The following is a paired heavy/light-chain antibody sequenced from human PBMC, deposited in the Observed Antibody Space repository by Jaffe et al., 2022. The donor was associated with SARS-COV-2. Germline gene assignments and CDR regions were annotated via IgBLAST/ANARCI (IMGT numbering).Light chain of an antibody. V-gene: IGLV1-40*01. CDR3: QSYDSSLSDYWV. Sequence: QSVLTQPPSVSGAPGQMVTISCTGSSSNIGAGYNVHWFQQLPGTAPKLLIYRNTNRPSGVPDRFSGSKSGTSASLAISGLQAEDEADYYCQSYDSSLSDYWVFGGGTKLTVL. CDR1: SSNIGAGYN. CDR2: RNT. J-gene: IGLJ3*02.
Heavy chain of an antibody. Sequence: EVQLVQSGAEVKEPGESLKISCKGSGYSFDTYWIGWVRQMPGKGLEWMGIIYPGDSDTRYSPSFQGQVTISADKSISTAYLQWTSLKASDTAIYYCARSDTRGPAYWGQGTLVTVSS. CDR3: ARSDTRGPAY. J-gene: IGHJ4*02. V-gene: IGHV5-51*01. CDR1: GYSFDTYW. D-gene: IGHD2-2*01. CDR2: IYPGDSDT.